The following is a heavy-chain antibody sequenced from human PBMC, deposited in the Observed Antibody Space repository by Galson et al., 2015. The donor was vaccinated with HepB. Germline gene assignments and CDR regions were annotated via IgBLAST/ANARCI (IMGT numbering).Heavy chain of an antibody. CDR2: ISAYNGNT. Sequence: SVKVSCKASGYTFTSYGISWVRQAPGQGLEWMGWISAYNGNTNYAQKLQGRVTMTTDTSTSTAYMELRSLRSDDTAVYYCARVIVVVPAATGYFDYWGQGTLVTVPS. J-gene: IGHJ4*02. CDR1: GYTFTSYG. D-gene: IGHD2-2*01. CDR3: ARVIVVVPAATGYFDY. V-gene: IGHV1-18*01.